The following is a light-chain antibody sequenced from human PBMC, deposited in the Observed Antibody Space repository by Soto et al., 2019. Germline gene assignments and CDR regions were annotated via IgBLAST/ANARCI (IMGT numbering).Light chain of an antibody. V-gene: IGLV2-14*01. CDR2: EVS. CDR1: SSDVGAYNY. CDR3: SSHTTSNTRV. J-gene: IGLJ1*01. Sequence: QPASVAGSPGQSITISCTGTSSDVGAYNYVSWYQQHPGKAPKLIIYEVSNRPSGVSWRFSGSKSGNTASLTISGLQSEDEADYYCSSHTTSNTRVFGTGTKVTVL.